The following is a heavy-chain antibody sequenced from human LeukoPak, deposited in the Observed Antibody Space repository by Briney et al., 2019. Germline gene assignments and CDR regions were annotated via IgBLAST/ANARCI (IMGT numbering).Heavy chain of an antibody. V-gene: IGHV1-2*02. Sequence: ASVKVSCKTSGYTFTDYYIHWVRQAPGQGLEWMGWINPDSGGTDYAQKFQGRVTMTRDTSMSTVSMELSSLRSEDTAVYYCARGWDYYDSSGYSYFQHWGQGTLVTVSS. CDR3: ARGWDYYDSSGYSYFQH. J-gene: IGHJ1*01. D-gene: IGHD3-22*01. CDR1: GYTFTDYY. CDR2: INPDSGGT.